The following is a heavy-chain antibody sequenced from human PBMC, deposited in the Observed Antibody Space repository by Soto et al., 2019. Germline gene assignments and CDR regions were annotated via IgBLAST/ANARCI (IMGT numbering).Heavy chain of an antibody. D-gene: IGHD6-13*01. V-gene: IGHV1-18*04. Sequence: QVQLVQSGAEVKKPGPPVRVSCKASGYTFTSYGISWVRQAPEQGLEWRGWISAYNGNTNYAQKLQGRVTMTTDTSTSTAYMELRSLRSDDTAVYYCARVVRGSAAAGYNWFDPWGQGTLVTVSS. CDR2: ISAYNGNT. CDR3: ARVVRGSAAAGYNWFDP. CDR1: GYTFTSYG. J-gene: IGHJ5*02.